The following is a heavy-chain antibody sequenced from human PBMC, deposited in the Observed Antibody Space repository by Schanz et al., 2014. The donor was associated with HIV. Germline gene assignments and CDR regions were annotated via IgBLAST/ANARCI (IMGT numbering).Heavy chain of an antibody. D-gene: IGHD2-21*02. CDR2: INPSGAGT. CDR3: ARDFNIGDQYYFDH. V-gene: IGHV1-46*04. Sequence: QVQLLQSAAEVKKPGASVKVSCKASGYTFTSYYMHWVRQAPGQGLEWMGMINPSGAGTTYARKLQGRVTMTRDTSTSTVYMHLSSLRSDDTAVYFCARDFNIGDQYYFDHWGQGTLVTVSS. CDR1: GYTFTSYY. J-gene: IGHJ4*02.